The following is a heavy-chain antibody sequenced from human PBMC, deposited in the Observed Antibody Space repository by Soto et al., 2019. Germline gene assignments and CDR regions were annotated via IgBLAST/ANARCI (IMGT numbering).Heavy chain of an antibody. CDR1: XXSXSSSSYY. CDR2: IYYSGST. Sequence: VXXXSXSSSSYYXGXXRQXSGKGLEWIGSIYYSGSTYYTPSLKSRVTISVDTSKNQFSLQLNSVTPEDTALYYCARDSPGYGDYVLFDYWGQGTLVTVSS. D-gene: IGHD4-17*01. CDR3: ARDSPGYGDYVLFDY. V-gene: IGHV4-39*02. J-gene: IGHJ4*02.